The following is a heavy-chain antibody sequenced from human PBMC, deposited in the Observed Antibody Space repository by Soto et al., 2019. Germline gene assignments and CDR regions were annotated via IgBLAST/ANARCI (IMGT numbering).Heavy chain of an antibody. CDR3: AHRSTYYYDYAFDP. J-gene: IGHJ5*02. CDR2: IYWDDDK. Sequence: QITLKESGPTLVKPTQTLTLTCNFSGFSLDTSGVGVGWIRQPPGKALEWLALIYWDDDKRYSPSLKSRLTIPKDTSKNQVVLTMTNMDPVDTATYYCAHRSTYYYDYAFDPWGQGTLVTVSS. V-gene: IGHV2-5*02. CDR1: GFSLDTSGVG. D-gene: IGHD3-22*01.